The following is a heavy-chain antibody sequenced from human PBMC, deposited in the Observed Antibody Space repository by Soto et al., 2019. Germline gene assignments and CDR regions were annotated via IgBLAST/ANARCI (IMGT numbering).Heavy chain of an antibody. Sequence: GGSLRLSCAASGFTFSSYGMHWVRQAPGKGLEWVAVIWYDGSNKYYADSVKGRFTISRDNSKNTLYLQMNSLRAEDTAVYYCARDRVIAAAGIAPGRTDYWGQGTLVTVSS. D-gene: IGHD6-13*01. J-gene: IGHJ4*02. CDR2: IWYDGSNK. CDR1: GFTFSSYG. V-gene: IGHV3-33*01. CDR3: ARDRVIAAAGIAPGRTDY.